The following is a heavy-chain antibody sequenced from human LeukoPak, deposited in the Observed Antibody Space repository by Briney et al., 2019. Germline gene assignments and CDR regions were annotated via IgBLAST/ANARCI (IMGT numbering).Heavy chain of an antibody. CDR1: GYTLTSFY. CDR2: INPSGGRT. Sequence: WASVKVSCKASGYTLTSFYMHWVPQAPGQGLEWMGIINPSGGRTTYAQKSQGRVTMTRDTSTSTVYMELSSLRSEDTVVYYCARGQGSSGWYPVHDYWGQGTLVTVSS. CDR3: ARGQGSSGWYPVHDY. J-gene: IGHJ4*02. V-gene: IGHV1-46*01. D-gene: IGHD6-19*01.